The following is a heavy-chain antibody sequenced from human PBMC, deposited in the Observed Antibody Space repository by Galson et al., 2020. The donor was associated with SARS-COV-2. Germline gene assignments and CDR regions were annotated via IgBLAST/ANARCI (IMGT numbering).Heavy chain of an antibody. CDR1: GFTFSSYA. Sequence: GESLKISCSASGFTFSSYAMHWVRQAPGKGLEYVSAISSNGGSTYYADSVKGRFTISRDNSKNTLYLQMSSLRAEDTAVYYCVKGYYYDRSGYYSIGLDYWGQGTLVTVSS. J-gene: IGHJ4*02. V-gene: IGHV3-64D*06. D-gene: IGHD3-22*01. CDR3: VKGYYYDRSGYYSIGLDY. CDR2: ISSNGGST.